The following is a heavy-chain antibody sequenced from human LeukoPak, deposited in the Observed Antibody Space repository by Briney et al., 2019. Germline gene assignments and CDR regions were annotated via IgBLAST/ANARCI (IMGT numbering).Heavy chain of an antibody. V-gene: IGHV1-2*02. CDR2: INPNSGGT. CDR3: AREFIHYDILTGYYRKDDAFDI. CDR1: GYTFTGYY. Sequence: ASVKVSCKASGYTFTGYYMHWVRQAPGQGLEWMGWINPNSGGTNYAQKFQGRVTMTRDTPISTAYTELSRLRSDDTAVYYCAREFIHYDILTGYYRKDDAFDIWGQGTMVTVSS. J-gene: IGHJ3*02. D-gene: IGHD3-9*01.